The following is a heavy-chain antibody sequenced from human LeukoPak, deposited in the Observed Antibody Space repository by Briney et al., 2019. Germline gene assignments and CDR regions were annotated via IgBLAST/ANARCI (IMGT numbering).Heavy chain of an antibody. D-gene: IGHD2-2*01. CDR3: AKIVVPAAYYFYGMDV. J-gene: IGHJ6*02. CDR1: GFTVSSNY. CDR2: VGVRGVKT. Sequence: GGSLRLSCVASGFTVSSNYMSWVRQTPGKGLEWVSGVGVRGVKTFYADSVKGRFTVSRDNAKSTVFLQMNSLRPEDSAVYYCAKIVVPAAYYFYGMDVWGQGTTVTVSS. V-gene: IGHV3-53*01.